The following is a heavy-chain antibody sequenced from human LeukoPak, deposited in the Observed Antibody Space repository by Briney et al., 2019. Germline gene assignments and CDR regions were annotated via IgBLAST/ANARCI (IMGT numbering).Heavy chain of an antibody. CDR1: GYTFDDYA. V-gene: IGHV3-9*01. Sequence: PGRSLRLSCAGSGYTFDDYAMQWVRQAPGKDLEWVLGISWNSGSIGYADSVKGRFTISRDNAKTSLYLQMNSLRAEDTAVYYCAKGGLWHTAVTQGFDYWGQCTLVTVSS. CDR3: AKGGLWHTAVTQGFDY. D-gene: IGHD4-23*01. CDR2: ISWNSGSI. J-gene: IGHJ4*02.